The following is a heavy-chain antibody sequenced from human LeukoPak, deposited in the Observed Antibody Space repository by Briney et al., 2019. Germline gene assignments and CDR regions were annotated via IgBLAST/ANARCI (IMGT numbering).Heavy chain of an antibody. J-gene: IGHJ5*02. Sequence: SETLSLTCTVSGGSISSSSYYWGWIRQPPGKGLEWIGSIYYSGSTYYNRSLKSRVTISVDTSKNQFSLKLSSVTAADTAVYYCARIYCSGGSCYSPEWFDPWGQGTLVTVSS. CDR3: ARIYCSGGSCYSPEWFDP. D-gene: IGHD2-15*01. CDR1: GGSISSSSYY. V-gene: IGHV4-39*01. CDR2: IYYSGST.